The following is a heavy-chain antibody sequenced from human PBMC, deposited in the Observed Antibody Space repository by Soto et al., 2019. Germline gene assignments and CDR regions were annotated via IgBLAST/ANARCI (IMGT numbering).Heavy chain of an antibody. Sequence: QVQLVQSGAEVKKPGASVKVSCKASGYSFTSYDMNWVRQAPGQGLEWMGWVNPNSGDTDYAQKLQYRVTIPTDTSIRTDYMDLSRLRSEDTAVYYCARVSCLAPVTGAEIFDFWGQGTMVTVSS. J-gene: IGHJ3*01. D-gene: IGHD2-21*02. CDR1: GYSFTSYD. CDR2: VNPNSGDT. V-gene: IGHV1-8*01. CDR3: ARVSCLAPVTGAEIFDF.